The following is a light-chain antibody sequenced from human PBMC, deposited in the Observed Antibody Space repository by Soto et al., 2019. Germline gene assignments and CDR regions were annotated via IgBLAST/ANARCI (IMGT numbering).Light chain of an antibody. J-gene: IGKJ4*01. V-gene: IGKV3-15*01. CDR2: GAS. CDR1: QSVTSN. Sequence: EIVLTQSPATLSLSPGERAALSCRASQSVTSNLAWYQQTPGQAPRLVIYGASTRATGFPARFSGSGSGTEFTLTISSLQSEDFAVYYCQQYNIWPLTFGGGTKVEIK. CDR3: QQYNIWPLT.